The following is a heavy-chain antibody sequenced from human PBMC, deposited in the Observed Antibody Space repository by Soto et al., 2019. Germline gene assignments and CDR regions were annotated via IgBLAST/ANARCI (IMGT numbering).Heavy chain of an antibody. Sequence: QVQLVQSGAEVKKPGASVKVSCKASGYTFTSYGLSWVRQAPGQGLEWMGWISAYNGDTNYAQKFQGRVTVTTDTATSTAYMELRSLRSDDTAVYYCARVGSYFFGFDYWGQGPLVTVSS. CDR2: ISAYNGDT. D-gene: IGHD1-26*01. CDR1: GYTFTSYG. V-gene: IGHV1-18*01. J-gene: IGHJ4*02. CDR3: ARVGSYFFGFDY.